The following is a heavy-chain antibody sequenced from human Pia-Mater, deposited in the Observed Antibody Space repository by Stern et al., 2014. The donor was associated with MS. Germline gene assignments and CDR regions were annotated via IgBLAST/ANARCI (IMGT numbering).Heavy chain of an antibody. CDR3: ARQTTAWASDV. CDR2: IYPGDSET. V-gene: IGHV5-51*01. Sequence: VQLVQSGAELIRPGESLKISCKGSGFKFSIYWIAWVRQMPGKGLARMGIIYPGDSETRYSPSVQGQVTMSADKSTSTAYLQWSTLNASDTAMYFWARQTTAWASDVWGQGTLVTVSS. J-gene: IGHJ4*02. D-gene: IGHD1-14*01. CDR1: GFKFSIYW.